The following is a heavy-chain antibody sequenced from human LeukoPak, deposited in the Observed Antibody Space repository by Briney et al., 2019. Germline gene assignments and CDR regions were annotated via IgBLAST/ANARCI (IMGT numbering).Heavy chain of an antibody. J-gene: IGHJ4*02. CDR3: ARGHYYDSSGYYYDVNYFDY. CDR1: GYSFTSYW. V-gene: IGHV5-10-1*01. CDR2: IDSSDSYT. D-gene: IGHD3-22*01. Sequence: GESLKISCKGSGYSFTSYWISWVRQMPGKGLEWMGRIDSSDSYTNYSPSFQGHVTISADKSISTAYLQWSSLKASDTAMYYCARGHYYDSSGYYYDVNYFDYWGQGTLVTVSS.